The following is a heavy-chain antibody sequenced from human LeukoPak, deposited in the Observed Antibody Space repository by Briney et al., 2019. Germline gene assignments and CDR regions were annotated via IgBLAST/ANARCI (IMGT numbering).Heavy chain of an antibody. CDR1: GFTFSSYW. D-gene: IGHD1-1*01. V-gene: IGHV3-30*18. CDR2: ISYDGSNK. J-gene: IGHJ6*03. CDR3: AKDARGTTGTTPYYYYYYYMDV. Sequence: GGSLRLSCAASGFTFSSYWMSWVRQAPGKGLEWVAVISYDGSNKYYADSVKGRFTISRDNSKNTLYLQMNSLRAEDTAVYYCAKDARGTTGTTPYYYYYYYMDVWGKGTTVTVSS.